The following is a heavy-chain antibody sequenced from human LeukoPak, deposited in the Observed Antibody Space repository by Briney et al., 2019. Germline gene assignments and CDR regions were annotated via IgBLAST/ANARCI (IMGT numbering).Heavy chain of an antibody. D-gene: IGHD3-10*01. J-gene: IGHJ4*02. CDR3: ARDYYGSGSSDY. Sequence: PGRSLRLSCAASGFTFSSYGMHWVRQAPGKGLEWVAVIWYDGSNKYYADSVKGRFTISRDNSKNTLYLQMNSLRAEDTAVYYCARDYYGSGSSDYWGQGTLVTVSS. CDR1: GFTFSSYG. V-gene: IGHV3-33*01. CDR2: IWYDGSNK.